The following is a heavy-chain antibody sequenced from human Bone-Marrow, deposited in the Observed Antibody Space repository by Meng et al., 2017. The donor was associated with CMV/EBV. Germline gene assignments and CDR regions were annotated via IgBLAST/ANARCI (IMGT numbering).Heavy chain of an antibody. V-gene: IGHV4-61*03. CDR1: GDSVRNPTHY. CDR3: GRVPTRVVMRDYFDY. Sequence: SETLSLTCAASGDSVRNPTHYWSWIRQPPGKGLEWIGYIYYSETTNYNPSLKSRVTISADTSKNLFSLKLSSVTAADTAVYFCGRVPTRVVMRDYFDYWSQGTLVTVSS. D-gene: IGHD4-23*01. CDR2: IYYSETT. J-gene: IGHJ4*02.